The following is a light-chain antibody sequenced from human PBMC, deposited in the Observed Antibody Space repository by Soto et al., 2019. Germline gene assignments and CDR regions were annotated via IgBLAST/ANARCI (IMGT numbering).Light chain of an antibody. V-gene: IGKV1-5*01. CDR2: DAS. CDR1: QNINRW. J-gene: IGKJ2*01. CDR3: QQYNTYSQYT. Sequence: DIQMTQSPSTLSASVGDRVTITCRASQNINRWLAWYQQKPGKAPKLLIYDASSLKSGVPSRISGSGSGTEFTLTISSLQPEDFATYYCQQYNTYSQYTFGQGTQLEIK.